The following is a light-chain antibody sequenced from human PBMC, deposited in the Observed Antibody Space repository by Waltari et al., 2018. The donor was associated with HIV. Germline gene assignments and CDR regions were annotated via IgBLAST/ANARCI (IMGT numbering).Light chain of an antibody. V-gene: IGKV1-39*01. Sequence: DIQMTQSPSSLSASVGDRVTITCRASQNISNYLNWYQHKPGKAPNLLIYTAISLQSGVPSRFSGSGSGTDFTLTINSLQPEDFATYFCQHSYSSPWTFGQGTKVEIQ. CDR2: TAI. CDR3: QHSYSSPWT. J-gene: IGKJ1*01. CDR1: QNISNY.